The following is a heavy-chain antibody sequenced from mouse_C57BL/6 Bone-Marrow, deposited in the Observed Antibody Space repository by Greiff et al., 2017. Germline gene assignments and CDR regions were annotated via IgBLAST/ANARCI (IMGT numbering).Heavy chain of an antibody. V-gene: IGHV1-81*01. CDR3: ARSGYYVDYYSMDY. CDR2: IYPRSGNT. CDR1: GYNFTSYG. J-gene: IGHJ4*01. Sequence: QVQLQQSGAELARPGASVKLSCKASGYNFTSYGISWVKQRTGQGLEWIGEIYPRSGNTYYNEKFKGKATLTADKSSSTAYMELRSLTSEDSAVYFCARSGYYVDYYSMDYWGQGTSVTVSS. D-gene: IGHD2-3*01.